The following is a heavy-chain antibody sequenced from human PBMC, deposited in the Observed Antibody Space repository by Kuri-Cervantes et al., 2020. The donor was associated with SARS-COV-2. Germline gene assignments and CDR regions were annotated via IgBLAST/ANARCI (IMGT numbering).Heavy chain of an antibody. CDR2: IHSNDEK. CDR1: GFSLSDVTMG. D-gene: IGHD1-26*01. V-gene: IGHV2-26*01. J-gene: IGHJ3*02. Sequence: SGPTLVKPTETLTLTCTVSGFSLSDVTMGVHWIRQPPGKALEWLAHIHSNDEKSYSTSLKSRLTITKDTSKNQVVLTMTNMDPVDTATYYCAHRELLRAFDIWGQGTMVTGSS. CDR3: AHRELLRAFDI.